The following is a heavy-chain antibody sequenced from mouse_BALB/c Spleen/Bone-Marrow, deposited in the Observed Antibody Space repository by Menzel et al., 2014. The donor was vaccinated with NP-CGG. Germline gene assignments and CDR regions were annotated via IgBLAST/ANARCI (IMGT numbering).Heavy chain of an antibody. CDR3: ASLHYYGFFAY. Sequence: EVKLMESGGGLVQPGGSLKLSCAASGFDFSRYWMSWVRQAPGKGLGWIGEIDPDSSTINYTPSLKDKFIISRDNAKNTLYLQMSKVRSEDTALYYCASLHYYGFFAYWGQGTLVTVSA. V-gene: IGHV4-1*02. J-gene: IGHJ3*01. D-gene: IGHD1-2*01. CDR2: IDPDSSTI. CDR1: GFDFSRYW.